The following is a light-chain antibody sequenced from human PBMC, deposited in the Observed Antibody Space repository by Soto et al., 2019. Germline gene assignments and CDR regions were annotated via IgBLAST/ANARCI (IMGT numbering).Light chain of an antibody. CDR1: QSLLHSNGFNY. V-gene: IGKV2-28*01. Sequence: MVMTQKQLSLPVTPGEPASISCRSSQSLLHSNGFNYLDWYLQKPGQSPQLLIYLGSNRASGVPDRFSGSGSGTDFTLKISRVEAEDVGVYYCMQGLQTLRTFGQGTKVDSK. CDR3: MQGLQTLRT. CDR2: LGS. J-gene: IGKJ1*01.